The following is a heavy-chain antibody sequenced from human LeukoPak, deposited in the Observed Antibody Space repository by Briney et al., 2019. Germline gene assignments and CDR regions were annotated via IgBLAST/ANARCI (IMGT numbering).Heavy chain of an antibody. CDR2: INHSGST. D-gene: IGHD2-15*01. CDR3: ARSCRGSGGSCYSGGNWFDH. V-gene: IGHV4-34*01. CDR1: GESFSGYY. Sequence: SETLSLTCAVYGESFSGYYWSWIRQPPGKGLEWIGEINHSGSTNYNPSLKSRVTISVDTSKNQYSLSLSSVTAADTAVYYCARSCRGSGGSCYSGGNWFDHWGQGILVTVSS. J-gene: IGHJ5*02.